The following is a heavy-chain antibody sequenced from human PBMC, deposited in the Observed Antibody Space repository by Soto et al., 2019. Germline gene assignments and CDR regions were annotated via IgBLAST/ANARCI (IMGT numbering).Heavy chain of an antibody. Sequence: QVQLVQSGAEVKKPGASVKVSCKASGYTFTSYYMHWVRQAPGQGLEWMGIINPSGGSTSYAQKFQGRVTMTRDTSTSTVYMELSSLRSEDTAVYYCARTGIAAAGTPAEAYYYSMDVWGKGTTVTVSS. V-gene: IGHV1-46*03. CDR3: ARTGIAAAGTPAEAYYYSMDV. D-gene: IGHD6-13*01. CDR1: GYTFTSYY. J-gene: IGHJ6*03. CDR2: INPSGGST.